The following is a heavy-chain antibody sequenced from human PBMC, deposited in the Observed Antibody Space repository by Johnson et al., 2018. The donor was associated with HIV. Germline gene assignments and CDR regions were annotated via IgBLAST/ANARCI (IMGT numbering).Heavy chain of an antibody. CDR2: INWNAGST. CDR1: GFTFSSYG. J-gene: IGHJ3*02. Sequence: VQLVESGGGVVQPGGSLRLSCAASGFTFSSYGMHWVRQAPGKGLEWVSGINWNAGSTGSADSVRGRFTISRDNAKNSLYVKMNSLRAEDTAVYHCARKVLLWFRESADAFDIWGQGTMVTVSS. D-gene: IGHD3-10*01. V-gene: IGHV3-20*01. CDR3: ARKVLLWFRESADAFDI.